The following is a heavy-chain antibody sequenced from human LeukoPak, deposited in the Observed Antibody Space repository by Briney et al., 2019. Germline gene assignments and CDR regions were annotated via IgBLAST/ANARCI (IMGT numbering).Heavy chain of an antibody. Sequence: SETLSLTCTVSGGSISSYYWSWIRQPPGKGLEWIGYIYYSGSTNYNPSLKSQVTISVDTSKNQFSLKLSSVTAADTAVYHCARLTFLGVRGVIIPGAFDIWGQGTMVTVSS. J-gene: IGHJ3*02. CDR3: ARLTFLGVRGVIIPGAFDI. D-gene: IGHD3-10*01. CDR2: IYYSGST. CDR1: GGSISSYY. V-gene: IGHV4-59*08.